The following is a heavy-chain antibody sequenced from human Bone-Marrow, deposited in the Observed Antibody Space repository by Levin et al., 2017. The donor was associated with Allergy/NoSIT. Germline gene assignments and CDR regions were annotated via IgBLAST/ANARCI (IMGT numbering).Heavy chain of an antibody. CDR1: GGSVNSGTYY. CDR2: ISDSGGT. D-gene: IGHD5-18*01. V-gene: IGHV4-61*01. Sequence: SETLSLTCTVSGGSVNSGTYYWTWIRLPPGTGLEWIGFISDSGGTMYNPALKSRATISLDTPKNQFSLKLNSMTAADTAIYYCARDAPTASLAERGGWFDPWGQGALVTVSS. CDR3: ARDAPTASLAERGGWFDP. J-gene: IGHJ5*02.